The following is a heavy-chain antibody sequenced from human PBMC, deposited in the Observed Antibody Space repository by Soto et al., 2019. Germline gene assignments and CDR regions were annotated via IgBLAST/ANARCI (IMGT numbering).Heavy chain of an antibody. D-gene: IGHD5-12*01. CDR3: AREGSGYDPYYFDY. J-gene: IGHJ4*02. V-gene: IGHV3-7*05. Sequence: GGSLRLSCAASGFTFSSYWMSWVRQAPGKGLEWVANIKQDGSEKYYVDSVKGRFTISRDNAKNSLYLQMDSLRAEDTAVYYCAREGSGYDPYYFDYWGQGTLVTVSS. CDR1: GFTFSSYW. CDR2: IKQDGSEK.